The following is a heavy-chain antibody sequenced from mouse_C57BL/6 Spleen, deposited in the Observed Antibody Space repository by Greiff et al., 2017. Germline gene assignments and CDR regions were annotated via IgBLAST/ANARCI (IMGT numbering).Heavy chain of an antibody. J-gene: IGHJ2*01. V-gene: IGHV5-9-1*02. CDR3: TRDRYYGSSYYFGY. Sequence: EVKLVESGEGLVKPGGSLKLSCAASGFTFSSYAMSWVRQTPEKRLEWVAYISSGGDYIYYADTVKGRFTISRDNARNTLYLQMSSLKSEDTAMYYCTRDRYYGSSYYFGYWGQGTTLTVSS. D-gene: IGHD1-1*01. CDR1: GFTFSSYA. CDR2: ISSGGDYI.